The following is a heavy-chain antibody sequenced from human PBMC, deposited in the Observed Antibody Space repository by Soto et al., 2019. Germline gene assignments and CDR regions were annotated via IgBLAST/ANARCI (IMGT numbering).Heavy chain of an antibody. J-gene: IGHJ5*02. CDR3: ARPYYYGSGRGVFDP. CDR2: IYYSGST. CDR1: GGSISSSSYY. V-gene: IGHV4-39*01. D-gene: IGHD3-10*01. Sequence: QLQLQESGPGLVKPSETLSLTCTVSGGSISSSSYYWGWIRQPPGKGLEWIGSIYYSGSTYYNPSLKSRVTISVDTSKNQFSLKLSSVTAADTAVYYCARPYYYGSGRGVFDPWGQGTLVTVSS.